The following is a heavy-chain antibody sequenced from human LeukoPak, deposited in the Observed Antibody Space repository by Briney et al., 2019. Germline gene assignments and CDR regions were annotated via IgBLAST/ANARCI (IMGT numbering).Heavy chain of an antibody. J-gene: IGHJ4*02. CDR2: ISGSGGST. CDR3: AKDTSVAGLPGGDFDY. Sequence: GGSLRLSCAASGFTFSSYAMSWVRQAPGKGLEWVSAISGSGGSTYYADSVKGRFTISRDNSKNTLYLQMNSLRAEDTAVYYCAKDTSVAGLPGGDFDYWGPGTLVTVSS. V-gene: IGHV3-23*01. CDR1: GFTFSSYA. D-gene: IGHD6-19*01.